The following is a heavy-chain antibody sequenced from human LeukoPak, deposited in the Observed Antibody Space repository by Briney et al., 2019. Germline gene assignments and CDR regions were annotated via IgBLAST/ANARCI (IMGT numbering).Heavy chain of an antibody. J-gene: IGHJ4*02. CDR3: ARDQYDFWSGYYISPVDY. CDR2: ISSGGSTI. D-gene: IGHD3-3*01. V-gene: IGHV3-11*01. CDR1: GFTFSDYY. Sequence: PGGSVRLSCAASGFTFSDYYISWIRQAPGEGLEWVSYISSGGSTIYYADSVKGRFTISRDNAKNSLYPQMNSLRAEDTAVYYCARDQYDFWSGYYISPVDYWGQGTLVTVSS.